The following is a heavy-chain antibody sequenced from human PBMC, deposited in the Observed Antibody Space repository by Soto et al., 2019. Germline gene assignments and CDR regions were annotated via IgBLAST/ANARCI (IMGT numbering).Heavy chain of an antibody. CDR1: GYTFTNHF. J-gene: IGHJ5*02. V-gene: IGHV1-3*01. Sequence: ASVKVSCKASGYTFTNHFMHWVRQAPGQRLEWMGWINAGNGNTMYSQRFQDRVTITRDTSATTAYMEVSILRSDDTAVYYCARGVGSGSYYNQYNWFDPWGQGTLVTVSS. CDR3: ARGVGSGSYYNQYNWFDP. CDR2: INAGNGNT. D-gene: IGHD3-10*01.